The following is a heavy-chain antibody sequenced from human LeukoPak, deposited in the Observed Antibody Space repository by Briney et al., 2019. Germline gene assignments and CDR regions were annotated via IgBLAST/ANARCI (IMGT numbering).Heavy chain of an antibody. Sequence: SETLSLTCAVSGGSISSSNWWSWVRQPPGKGLEWIGSIYYTGTTYYNPSLKSRVTISVDTSKYQFSLKLSSVTAADTAVYYCARDRLSLGAFDIWGQGTVVTVSS. CDR1: GGSISSSNW. V-gene: IGHV4-4*02. D-gene: IGHD7-27*01. CDR2: IYYTGTT. CDR3: ARDRLSLGAFDI. J-gene: IGHJ3*02.